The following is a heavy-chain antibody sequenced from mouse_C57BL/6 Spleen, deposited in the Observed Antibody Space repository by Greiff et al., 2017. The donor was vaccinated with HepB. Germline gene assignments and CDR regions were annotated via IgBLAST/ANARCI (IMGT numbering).Heavy chain of an antibody. J-gene: IGHJ4*01. CDR1: GYAFSSSW. V-gene: IGHV1-82*01. CDR3: ARRYYADYAMDY. CDR2: IYPGDGDT. Sequence: VQLQQSGPELVKPGASVKISCKASGYAFSSSWMNWVKQRPGKGLEWIGRIYPGDGDTNYNGKFKGKATLTADKSSSTAYMQLSSLTSEDSAVYVCARRYYADYAMDYWGQGTSVTVSS. D-gene: IGHD1-1*01.